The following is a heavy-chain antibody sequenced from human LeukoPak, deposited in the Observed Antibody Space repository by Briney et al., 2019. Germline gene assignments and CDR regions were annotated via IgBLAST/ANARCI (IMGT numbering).Heavy chain of an antibody. CDR1: GFSFTTSG. Sequence: PGGTLRLSCAASGFSFTTSGMSWVRQAPGKGLEWVSGISSSGDETHYADSVKGRFTISRDNSKNTLYLQMNSLRAEDTAVYYCAKDLRGTATDMDVWGKGTTVTVSS. CDR2: ISSSGDET. D-gene: IGHD1-26*01. J-gene: IGHJ6*03. CDR3: AKDLRGTATDMDV. V-gene: IGHV3-23*01.